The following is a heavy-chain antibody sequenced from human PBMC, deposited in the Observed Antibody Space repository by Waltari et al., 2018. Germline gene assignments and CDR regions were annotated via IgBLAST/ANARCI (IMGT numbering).Heavy chain of an antibody. J-gene: IGHJ6*03. CDR3: ARDPRYDFWSGYPYMDV. CDR1: GYTFTGYY. D-gene: IGHD3-3*01. Sequence: QVQLVQSGAEVKKPGASVKVSCKASGYTFTGYYMHWVRQAPGQGLEWMGWIHPNSGGTNYAQKFQGRVTMTRDTSISTAYMELSRLRSDDTAVYYCARDPRYDFWSGYPYMDVWGKGTTVTVSS. V-gene: IGHV1-2*02. CDR2: IHPNSGGT.